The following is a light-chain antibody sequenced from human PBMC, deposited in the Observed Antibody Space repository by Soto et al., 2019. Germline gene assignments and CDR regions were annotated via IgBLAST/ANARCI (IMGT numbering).Light chain of an antibody. CDR1: QSLLHRNGKTY. CDR3: MQALQSPRT. V-gene: IGKV2-28*01. Sequence: DIVVTQSPLSLPVTPGEAASISCRSSQSLLHRNGKTYLDWYFQKPGQSPQLLMYLGSNRASGVPDRFTGTGSGTDFTLQISRVEAEDVGVYYCMQALQSPRTFGQGTKLEIK. CDR2: LGS. J-gene: IGKJ2*01.